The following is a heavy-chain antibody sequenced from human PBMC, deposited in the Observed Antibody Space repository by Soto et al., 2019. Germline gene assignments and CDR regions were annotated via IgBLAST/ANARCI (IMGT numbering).Heavy chain of an antibody. V-gene: IGHV3-74*01. CDR2: INGDGTTT. D-gene: IGHD3-3*01. J-gene: IGHJ1*01. Sequence: XGSLRLSCAASGFTFSTYLMHWVRQVPGKGLVWVSRINGDGTTTSYADSVKDRFTITRDNGKKMLYLQMNSLRAEDTAVYYCANFRVGGETVEHWGQGTLVTVSS. CDR1: GFTFSTYL. CDR3: ANFRVGGETVEH.